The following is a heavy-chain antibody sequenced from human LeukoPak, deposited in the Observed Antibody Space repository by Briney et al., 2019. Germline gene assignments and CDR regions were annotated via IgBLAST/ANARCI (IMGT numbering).Heavy chain of an antibody. CDR1: GFTFSSYG. V-gene: IGHV3-30*02. J-gene: IGHJ4*02. D-gene: IGHD5-18*01. CDR3: ARDSSYRGYSYGYGDY. Sequence: PGGSLRLSCAASGFTFSSYGMHWVRQAPGKGLEWVAFIRYDGSNKYYADSVKGRFTISRDNAKNSLYLQMNSLRAEDTAVYYCARDSSYRGYSYGYGDYWGQGTLVTVSS. CDR2: IRYDGSNK.